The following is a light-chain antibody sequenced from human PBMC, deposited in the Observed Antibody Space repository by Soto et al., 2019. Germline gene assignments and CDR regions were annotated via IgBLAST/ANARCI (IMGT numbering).Light chain of an antibody. Sequence: DIQMTQSPSTLSASVGDRVTITCRASQSISSWLAWYQQEPGKAPKLLIYKASSLESGVPSRFSGSGSGTEFTLTISILQPDDFATYYCQQYNSYWTFGQGTKVEIK. J-gene: IGKJ1*01. V-gene: IGKV1-5*03. CDR1: QSISSW. CDR2: KAS. CDR3: QQYNSYWT.